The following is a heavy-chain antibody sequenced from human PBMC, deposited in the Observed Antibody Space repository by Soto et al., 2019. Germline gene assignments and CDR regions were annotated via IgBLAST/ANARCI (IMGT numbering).Heavy chain of an antibody. J-gene: IGHJ5*02. V-gene: IGHV1-8*01. Sequence: ASVKVSCKASGYTFTSYDINWVRQATGQGLEWMGWMSPNSANTGYAQKFQGRVTMTRNTSISTAYMELSSLRSEDTAVYYCAREGYSSSSGSRGNWFEPWGQGTMVTVSS. D-gene: IGHD6-6*01. CDR1: GYTFTSYD. CDR2: MSPNSANT. CDR3: AREGYSSSSGSRGNWFEP.